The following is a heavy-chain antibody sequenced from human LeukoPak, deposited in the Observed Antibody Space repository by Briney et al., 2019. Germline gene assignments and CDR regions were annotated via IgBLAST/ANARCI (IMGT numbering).Heavy chain of an antibody. J-gene: IGHJ4*02. D-gene: IGHD3-16*01. CDR2: ISGSGGST. Sequence: PGGSLRLSCAASGFTFSSYAMSWVRQAPGKGLEWVSAISGSGGSTYYADSVRGRFTISRDTSKNTLYLQMNSLRAGDTAVYYCAKDRGDYIWGSPTTNWGQGTLVTVSS. CDR3: AKDRGDYIWGSPTTN. CDR1: GFTFSSYA. V-gene: IGHV3-23*01.